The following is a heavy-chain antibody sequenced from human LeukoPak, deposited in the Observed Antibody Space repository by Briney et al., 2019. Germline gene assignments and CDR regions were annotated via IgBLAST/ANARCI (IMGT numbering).Heavy chain of an antibody. Sequence: ASVKVSXKASGYTFTSYGISWVRQAPGQGLEWMGWISAYNGNTNYAQKLQGRVTMTTDTSTSTAYMELRSLRSDDTAVYYCARDDSVGGSYYAHNFDYWGQGTLVTVSS. J-gene: IGHJ4*02. D-gene: IGHD1-26*01. CDR1: GYTFTSYG. CDR2: ISAYNGNT. V-gene: IGHV1-18*01. CDR3: ARDDSVGGSYYAHNFDY.